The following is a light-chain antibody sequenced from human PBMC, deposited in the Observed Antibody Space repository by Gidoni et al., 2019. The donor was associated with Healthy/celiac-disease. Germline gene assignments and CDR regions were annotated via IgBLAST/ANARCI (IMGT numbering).Light chain of an antibody. Sequence: SYELTQPPSVSVSPGQTARITCPGDALPKQYAYWYQQKPGQAPVLVIYKDSERPSGIPERFSGSSSGTTVTLTISGVQAEDEADYYCKSADSSGTYVFGTGTKVTVL. CDR3: KSADSSGTYV. CDR2: KDS. J-gene: IGLJ1*01. CDR1: ALPKQY. V-gene: IGLV3-25*03.